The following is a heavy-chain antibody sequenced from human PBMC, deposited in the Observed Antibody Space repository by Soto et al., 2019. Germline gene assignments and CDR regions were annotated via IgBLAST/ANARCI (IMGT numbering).Heavy chain of an antibody. V-gene: IGHV3-23*01. Sequence: EVQLLESGGGLVQPGGSLRLSCAASGFTFSSYAMRWVRQAPVKGLEWVSAISGSGGSTYYADSVKGRFTISRDNSKNTLYLQMNSLRAEDTAVYYCERRGSGSYYDYWCQGTLVNVSS. CDR1: GFTFSSYA. D-gene: IGHD1-26*01. CDR2: ISGSGGST. J-gene: IGHJ4*02. CDR3: ERRGSGSYYDY.